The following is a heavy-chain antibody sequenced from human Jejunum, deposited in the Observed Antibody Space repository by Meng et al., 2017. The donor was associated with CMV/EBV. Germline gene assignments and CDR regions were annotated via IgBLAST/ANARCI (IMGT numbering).Heavy chain of an antibody. CDR2: INTNTRES. V-gene: IGHV7-4-1*02. J-gene: IGHJ4*02. Sequence: SGYTLTSYAVSWVRQAPGQGLEWMGWINTNTRESTYARGFTGRFVFSLDTSVSTAHLQISSLKAEDTAVYYCSRGRSCSSRSCYSDSWGQGTLVTVSS. D-gene: IGHD2-2*01. CDR1: GYTLTSYA. CDR3: SRGRSCSSRSCYSDS.